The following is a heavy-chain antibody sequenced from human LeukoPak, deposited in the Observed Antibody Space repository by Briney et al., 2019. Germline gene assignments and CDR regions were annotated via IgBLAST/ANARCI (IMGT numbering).Heavy chain of an antibody. Sequence: GGSLRLSCAASGFTFSSYGMHWVRQAPGKGLEWVAFIRYDGSNKYYADSVKGRFTTSRDNSKNPLYLQMNSLRAEDTAMYYCAKDAWGGKHFDYWGQGTLVTVSS. CDR2: IRYDGSNK. J-gene: IGHJ4*02. V-gene: IGHV3-30*02. D-gene: IGHD3-16*01. CDR1: GFTFSSYG. CDR3: AKDAWGGKHFDY.